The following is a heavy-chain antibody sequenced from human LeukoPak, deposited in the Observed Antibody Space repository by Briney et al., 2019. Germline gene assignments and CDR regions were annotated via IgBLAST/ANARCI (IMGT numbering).Heavy chain of an antibody. CDR2: IYYSGST. CDR3: ATRGNEVGAISFGY. J-gene: IGHJ4*02. D-gene: IGHD1-26*01. CDR1: GGSISSGGYY. Sequence: PSETLSLTCTVSGGSISSGGYYWSWIRQHPGKGLEWIGYIYYSGSTYYNPSLKSRVTISVDTSKNQLSLKLSSVTASDTAVYYCATRGNEVGAISFGYWGQGTLVTVSS. V-gene: IGHV4-31*03.